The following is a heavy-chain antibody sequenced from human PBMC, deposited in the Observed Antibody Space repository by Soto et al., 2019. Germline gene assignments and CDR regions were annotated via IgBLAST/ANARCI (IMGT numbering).Heavy chain of an antibody. V-gene: IGHV3-30*18. CDR1: GFTFSSYV. J-gene: IGHJ4*02. CDR3: AKERKGADY. CDR2: ISYDGTTT. Sequence: QVQLVESGGGVVQPGRSLRLSCAASGFTFSSYVMHWVRQAPGKGLDWVAIISYDGTTTYYADSVKGRFIISRDNSKNTLYLQMNSLRPEDTAVYYCAKERKGADYWGQGTLVTVSS.